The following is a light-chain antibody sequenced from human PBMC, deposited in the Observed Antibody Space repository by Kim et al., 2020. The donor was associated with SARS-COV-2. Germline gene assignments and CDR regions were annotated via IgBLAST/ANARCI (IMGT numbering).Light chain of an antibody. CDR3: ATWDVDLNGIV. CDR2: NAI. CDR1: CSNIGSKT. Sequence: GQRVTVSCSGSCSNIGSKTVSWYQGLPRTAPNLLIYNAIHRRSGVPDRFSGSKSGTSASLAISGLQSEDEADYSCATWDVDLNGIVFGTGTKVTVL. J-gene: IGLJ1*01. V-gene: IGLV1-44*01.